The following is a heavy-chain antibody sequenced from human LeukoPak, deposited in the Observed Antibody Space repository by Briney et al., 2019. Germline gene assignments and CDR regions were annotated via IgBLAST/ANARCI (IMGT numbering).Heavy chain of an antibody. CDR1: GYTFTGYY. V-gene: IGHV1-2*06. J-gene: IGHJ5*02. CDR3: ARVGRYCSSTSCYIQGNWFDP. CDR2: INPNSGGT. Sequence: ASVNVSCKASGYTFTGYYMHWVRQAPGQGLEWMGRINPNSGGTNYAQKFQGRVTMTRDTSISTAYMELSRLRSDDTAVYYCARVGRYCSSTSCYIQGNWFDPWGQGTLVTVSS. D-gene: IGHD2-2*02.